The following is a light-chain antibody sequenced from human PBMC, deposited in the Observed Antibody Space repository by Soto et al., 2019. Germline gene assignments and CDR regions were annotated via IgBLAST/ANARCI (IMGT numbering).Light chain of an antibody. Sequence: QSALTQPASVSGSPGQSITISCTGTSSDVGGYNYVSWYQQHPAKAPKLMIYDVSNRPSGVSNRFSGSKSGNTASLTISGLQAGDEADYYCSSYTSSSTDVVFGGGTKLTVL. V-gene: IGLV2-14*01. CDR3: SSYTSSSTDVV. CDR2: DVS. CDR1: SSDVGGYNY. J-gene: IGLJ2*01.